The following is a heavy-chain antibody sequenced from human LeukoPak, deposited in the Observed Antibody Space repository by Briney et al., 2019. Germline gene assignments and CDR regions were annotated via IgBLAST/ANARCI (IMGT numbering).Heavy chain of an antibody. Sequence: GGSLRLSCAASGFTFSSYGMHWVRQAPGKGLEWVAFIRYDGSNKYYADSVKGRFTISRDNSKNTLYLQMNSLRAEDTAVYYCAKGGTYYYGSGIDYWGQGTLVTVSS. V-gene: IGHV3-30*02. J-gene: IGHJ4*02. CDR2: IRYDGSNK. CDR3: AKGGTYYYGSGIDY. CDR1: GFTFSSYG. D-gene: IGHD3-10*01.